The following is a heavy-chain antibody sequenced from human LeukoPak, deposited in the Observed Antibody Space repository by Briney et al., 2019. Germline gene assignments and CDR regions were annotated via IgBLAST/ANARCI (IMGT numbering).Heavy chain of an antibody. CDR2: INHSGST. V-gene: IGHV4-34*01. CDR1: GGSFSGYY. CDR3: ARVGRCSSTSCYRSSLSYYYYYYMDV. Sequence: SETLSLTCAVYGGSFSGYYWSWIRQPPGKGLEWIGEINHSGSTNYNPSLKRRVTISVDTSKNQFSLKLSSVTAADTAVYYCARVGRCSSTSCYRSSLSYYYYYYMDVWGKGTTVTVSS. J-gene: IGHJ6*03. D-gene: IGHD2-2*01.